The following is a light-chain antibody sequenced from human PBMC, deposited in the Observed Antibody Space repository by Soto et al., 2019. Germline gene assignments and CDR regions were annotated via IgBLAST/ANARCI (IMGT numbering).Light chain of an antibody. CDR1: QSVSSNY. Sequence: EIVLTQSPGTLSLSLGERATLSCMASQSVSSNYFAWYQQKPGQAPRLLIYATSSRAAGIPDRFSGSGSGTDFTLSISRLEPEDFAVYYCQQYGNSPRYSFGQGTRLEIK. CDR2: ATS. V-gene: IGKV3-20*01. J-gene: IGKJ2*03. CDR3: QQYGNSPRYS.